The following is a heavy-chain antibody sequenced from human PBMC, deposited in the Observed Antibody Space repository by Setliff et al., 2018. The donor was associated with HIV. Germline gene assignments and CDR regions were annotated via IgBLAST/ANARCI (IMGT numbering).Heavy chain of an antibody. CDR3: ARGYGGTYYSDSSGYYYKVDAFDI. V-gene: IGHV4-39*07. CDR2: IYYSGST. J-gene: IGHJ3*02. CDR1: GGSISSGSYY. Sequence: SETLSLTCTVSGGSISSGSYYWSWIRQPAGKGLEWIGTIYYSGSTYYNPSLKSRVTISVDTSKNQFSLKLSSVTAADTAVYYCARGYGGTYYSDSSGYYYKVDAFDIWGQGTVVTVSS. D-gene: IGHD3-22*01.